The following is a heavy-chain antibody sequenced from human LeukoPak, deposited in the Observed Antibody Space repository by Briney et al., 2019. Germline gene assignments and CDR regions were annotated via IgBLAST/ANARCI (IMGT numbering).Heavy chain of an antibody. V-gene: IGHV4-61*02. CDR2: IYTSGST. CDR3: AREYDFWSGYYPDY. CDR1: GGSISSGSYY. J-gene: IGHJ4*02. D-gene: IGHD3-3*01. Sequence: SETLSLTCTVSGGSISSGSYYWSWIRRPAGKGLEWIGRIYTSGSTNYNPSLKRRVTISVDTSKNQFSLKLSSVTAADTAVYYCAREYDFWSGYYPDYWGQGTLVTVSS.